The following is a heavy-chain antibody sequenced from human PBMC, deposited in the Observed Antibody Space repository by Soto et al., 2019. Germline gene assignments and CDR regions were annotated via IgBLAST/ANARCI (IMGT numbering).Heavy chain of an antibody. CDR3: ARDETGDSYYYYYGMDV. J-gene: IGHJ6*02. D-gene: IGHD7-27*01. V-gene: IGHV1-69*01. Sequence: QVQLVQSGAEVKKPGSSVKVSCKASGGTFNIYNINWVRQAPGQGLEWMGGILPILGTTNYAQRFQGRLTIIADDSTSTAYMELSSLRSEDTAVYYCARDETGDSYYYYYGMDVWGQGTTVTVTS. CDR2: ILPILGTT. CDR1: GGTFNIYN.